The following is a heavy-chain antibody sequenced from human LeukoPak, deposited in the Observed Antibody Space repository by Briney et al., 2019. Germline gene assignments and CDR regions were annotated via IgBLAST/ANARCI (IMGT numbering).Heavy chain of an antibody. CDR2: MNPNSGST. Sequence: ASVKVSCKASGYTFTSYDINWVRQATGQGLEWMGWMNPNSGSTGYAQKFQGRVAMTRNTSISTAYMELSSLRSEDTAVYYCARDLYFGELLGGVDPWGQGTLVTVSS. V-gene: IGHV1-8*01. D-gene: IGHD3-10*01. CDR1: GYTFTSYD. CDR3: ARDLYFGELLGGVDP. J-gene: IGHJ5*02.